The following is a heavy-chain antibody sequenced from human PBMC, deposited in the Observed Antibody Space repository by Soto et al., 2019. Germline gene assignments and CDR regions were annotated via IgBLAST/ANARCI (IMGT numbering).Heavy chain of an antibody. CDR1: GFTFSNAW. CDR2: IKSKTDGGTT. Sequence: EVQLVESGGGLVKPGESIRLSCAASGFTFSNAWMNWVRQAPGKGLEWVGRIKSKTDGGTTDYAAPVKGRFTISRDDSKNTLYLQMNSLKTEDTAVYYCTTDLFSSLNWFDPWGQGTLVTVSS. V-gene: IGHV3-15*07. J-gene: IGHJ5*02. CDR3: TTDLFSSLNWFDP. D-gene: IGHD6-6*01.